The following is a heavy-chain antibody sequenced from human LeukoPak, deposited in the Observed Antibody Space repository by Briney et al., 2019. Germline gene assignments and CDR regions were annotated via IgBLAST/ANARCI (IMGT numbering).Heavy chain of an antibody. Sequence: GSLRLSCAASGFTVSSNYMSWVRQPPGKGLEWIATIYYSGSTYYNASLKSRITIAVDTSKNQFSLKLSSVTAADTAVYYCAREPVYHDILTGYGSSWFDPWGQGTLVTVSS. CDR1: GFTVSSNY. D-gene: IGHD3-9*01. CDR3: AREPVYHDILTGYGSSWFDP. J-gene: IGHJ5*02. V-gene: IGHV4-39*02. CDR2: IYYSGST.